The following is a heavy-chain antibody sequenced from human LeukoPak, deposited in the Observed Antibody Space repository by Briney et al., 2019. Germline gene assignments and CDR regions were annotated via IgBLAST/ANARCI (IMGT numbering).Heavy chain of an antibody. D-gene: IGHD3-22*01. CDR3: ARCYYDGSGFYYYFDY. CDR1: GFSVSNYY. J-gene: IGHJ4*02. CDR2: IYSGGNT. V-gene: IGHV3-53*01. Sequence: GGSLRLSCAASGFSVSNYYMSWVRQAPGKGLEWVSVIYSGGNTYYTDSVKGRFTISRDNPKNTVFLQMGSLRGEDTAVYYCARCYYDGSGFYYYFDYWGQGTLVTVSS.